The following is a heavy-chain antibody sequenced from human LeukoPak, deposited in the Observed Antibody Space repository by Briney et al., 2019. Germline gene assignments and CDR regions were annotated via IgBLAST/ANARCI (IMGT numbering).Heavy chain of an antibody. CDR2: IYYSGST. J-gene: IGHJ6*02. V-gene: IGHV4-59*01. D-gene: IGHD3-22*01. Sequence: SETLSLTCTVSGGSISSYYWSWIRQPPGKGLEWIGYIYYSGSTNYNPSLKSRVTISVDTSKNQFCLKLSSVTAADTAVYYCARALYYYDSSGYYYSGYYGMDVWGQGTTVTVSS. CDR3: ARALYYYDSSGYYYSGYYGMDV. CDR1: GGSISSYY.